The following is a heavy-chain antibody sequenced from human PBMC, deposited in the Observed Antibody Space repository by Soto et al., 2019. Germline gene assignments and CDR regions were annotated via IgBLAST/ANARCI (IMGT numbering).Heavy chain of an antibody. D-gene: IGHD6-13*01. CDR1: GYSFTSYW. CDR3: ARRNKQQLDYGAFDI. CDR2: IYPGDSDT. J-gene: IGHJ3*02. Sequence: ESMKIACKGSGYSFTSYWIGWVRQMPGKGLEWMGIIYPGDSDTRYSPSFQGQVTISADKSISTAYLQWSSLKASDTAMYYCARRNKQQLDYGAFDIWGQRIMVSVSS. V-gene: IGHV5-51*01.